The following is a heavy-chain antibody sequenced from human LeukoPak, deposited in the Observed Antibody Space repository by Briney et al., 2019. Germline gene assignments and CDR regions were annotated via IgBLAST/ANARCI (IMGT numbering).Heavy chain of an antibody. CDR2: ISNDGGKK. CDR3: AKDRYSYAFEYSDS. D-gene: IGHD5-18*01. V-gene: IGHV3-30*18. Sequence: GGSLRLSCAASGFTFSSYGMHWVRQAPGKGLDWVAVISNDGGKKYYADSVKGRFTISRDNSKNTLSLQVSSLRTEDTAVYYCAKDRYSYAFEYSDSWGQGTLVTVSS. CDR1: GFTFSSYG. J-gene: IGHJ4*02.